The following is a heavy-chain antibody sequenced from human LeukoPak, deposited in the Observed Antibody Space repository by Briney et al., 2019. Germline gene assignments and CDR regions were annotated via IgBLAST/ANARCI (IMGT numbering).Heavy chain of an antibody. V-gene: IGHV3-7*03. CDR3: ARLWGYYYFDY. J-gene: IGHJ4*02. Sequence: GGSLRLSCAASGFTFSTYRMSWVRQAPGKGLEWVANIKQDGSEKHYVDSVKGRFTISRDNAKNSLYLQMNSLRAEDTAVYYCARLWGYYYFDYWGQGTLVTVSS. CDR1: GFTFSTYR. D-gene: IGHD3-22*01. CDR2: IKQDGSEK.